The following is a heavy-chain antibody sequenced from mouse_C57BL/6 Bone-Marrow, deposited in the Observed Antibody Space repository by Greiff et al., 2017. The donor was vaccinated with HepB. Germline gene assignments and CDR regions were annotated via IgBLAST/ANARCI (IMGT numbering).Heavy chain of an antibody. V-gene: IGHV1-64*01. D-gene: IGHD2-4*01. CDR2: IHPNSGST. CDR3: TRRGIYDYALYY. CDR1: GYTFTSYW. Sequence: QVQLQQPGAELVKPGASVKLSCKASGYTFTSYWMHWVKQRPGQGLEWIGMIHPNSGSTNYNEKFKSKATLTVDKSSSTAYMQLSSLTSEDAAVYYCTRRGIYDYALYYGGQGPTPTVSS. J-gene: IGHJ2*01.